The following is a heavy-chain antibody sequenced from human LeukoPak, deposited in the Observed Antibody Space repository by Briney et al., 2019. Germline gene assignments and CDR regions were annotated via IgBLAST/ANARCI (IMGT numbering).Heavy chain of an antibody. D-gene: IGHD1-26*01. Sequence: KTGESLKISRKGSGYSFTSYWISWVRQMPGKGLEWMGRIDPSDSYTNYSPSFQGHVTISADKSISTAYLQWSSLKASDTAMYYCARSTSGSYPVVSYWGQGTLVTVSS. V-gene: IGHV5-10-1*01. CDR3: ARSTSGSYPVVSY. CDR2: IDPSDSYT. J-gene: IGHJ4*02. CDR1: GYSFTSYW.